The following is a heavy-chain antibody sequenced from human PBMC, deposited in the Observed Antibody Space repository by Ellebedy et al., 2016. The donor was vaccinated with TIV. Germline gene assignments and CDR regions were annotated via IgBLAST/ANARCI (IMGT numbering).Heavy chain of an antibody. CDR1: GYTFTSYG. Sequence: ASVKVSCKASGYTFTSYGISWVRQAPGQGVEWMGWISAYNGNTNYAQKLRGRVTLTTDTSTSTGYMELRSLRSDDTAVYYCAKDGYYDILTGYYESYYYYGMDVWGQGTTVTVSS. D-gene: IGHD3-9*01. CDR2: ISAYNGNT. J-gene: IGHJ6*02. V-gene: IGHV1-18*04. CDR3: AKDGYYDILTGYYESYYYYGMDV.